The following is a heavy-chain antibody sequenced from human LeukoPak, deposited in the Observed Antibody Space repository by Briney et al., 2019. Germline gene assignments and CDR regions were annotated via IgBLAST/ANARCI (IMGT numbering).Heavy chain of an antibody. D-gene: IGHD2-15*01. CDR3: AVGPTQFDY. CDR1: GFSFSNYA. Sequence: GGSLRLSCAASGFSFSNYAMHWVRQAPGKGLEYVSTVSSNGGSTYYADSVKGKFTISRDNSKNTLYLQMGSLRTEDMAVYYCAVGPTQFDYWGQGTLVTVSS. CDR2: VSSNGGST. V-gene: IGHV3-64*02. J-gene: IGHJ4*02.